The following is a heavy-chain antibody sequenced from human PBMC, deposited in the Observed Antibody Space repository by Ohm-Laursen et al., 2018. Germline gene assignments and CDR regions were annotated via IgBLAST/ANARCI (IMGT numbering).Heavy chain of an antibody. CDR3: ARKTDWNHYYFDY. D-gene: IGHD1-1*01. CDR1: GGSISSYY. J-gene: IGHJ4*02. V-gene: IGHV4-59*08. Sequence: SETLSFTCTVSGGSISSYYWSWIRQPPGKGLEWIGYIYYSGSTNYNPSLKSRVTISVDTSKNQFSLNLSSVTAADTAMYYCARKTDWNHYYFDYWGQGTLVTVSS. CDR2: IYYSGST.